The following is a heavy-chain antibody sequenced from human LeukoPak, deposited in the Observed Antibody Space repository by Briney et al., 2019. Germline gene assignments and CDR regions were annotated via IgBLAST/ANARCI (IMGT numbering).Heavy chain of an antibody. CDR2: IYDSGTT. CDR3: AGDSTVIRGPRGWYFDY. CDR1: GGSISSFY. V-gene: IGHV4-59*01. Sequence: PSETLSLTCTVSGGSISSFYWSWIRQPPGRGLEWIGYIYDSGTTNYNPSLKSRVTISVDTSKNQFSLYLSSVTAADTAVYYCAGDSTVIRGPRGWYFDYWGQGTLVTVSS. D-gene: IGHD3-10*01. J-gene: IGHJ4*02.